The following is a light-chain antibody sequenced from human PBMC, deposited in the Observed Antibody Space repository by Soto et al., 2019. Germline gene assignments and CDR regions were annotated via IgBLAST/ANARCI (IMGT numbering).Light chain of an antibody. CDR1: SSNIGNFY. CDR2: KNN. CDR3: AAWDDSLSGPGV. Sequence: QSVLTQPPSASGTPGQRVTISCSGSSSNIGNFYVYWYQQLPGTAPKLLIYKNNQRPLGVPDRFSGSKSGTSASLAISGLRSEEEAEYYCAAWDDSLSGPGVFGGGTQLTVL. J-gene: IGLJ7*01. V-gene: IGLV1-47*01.